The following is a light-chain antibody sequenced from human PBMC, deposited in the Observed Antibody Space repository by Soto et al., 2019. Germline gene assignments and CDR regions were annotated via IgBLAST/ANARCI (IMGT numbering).Light chain of an antibody. CDR1: QSVSSSY. Sequence: EIVLTQSPGALSLSPGERAALSCRASQSVSSSYLAWYQQKPGQAPRLLIYGASSRATGIPDRFSGSGSGTDFTLTISRLEPEDFAVYYCQQYGSSLAHTFAGGTKVEIK. CDR2: GAS. V-gene: IGKV3-20*01. CDR3: QQYGSSLAHT. J-gene: IGKJ4*01.